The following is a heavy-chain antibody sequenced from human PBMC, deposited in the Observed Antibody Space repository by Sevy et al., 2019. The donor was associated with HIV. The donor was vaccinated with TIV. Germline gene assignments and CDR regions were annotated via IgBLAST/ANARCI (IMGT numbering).Heavy chain of an antibody. CDR3: ARRAVNWDYFEY. J-gene: IGHJ4*02. CDR1: GFTFSDYY. D-gene: IGHD3-16*01. CDR2: ISGLSNYS. Sequence: GGSLRLSCTASGFTFSDYYMSWIRQAPGKGLEWVSYISGLSNYSNYADSEKGRFSISRDNVKDSLYLQMNSLRADDTAVYFCARRAVNWDYFEYWGQGTLVTVSS. V-gene: IGHV3-11*06.